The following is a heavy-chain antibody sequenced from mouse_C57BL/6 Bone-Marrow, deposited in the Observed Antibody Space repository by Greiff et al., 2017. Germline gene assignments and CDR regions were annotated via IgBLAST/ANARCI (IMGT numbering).Heavy chain of an antibody. D-gene: IGHD4-1*01. CDR3: AVNWDLWYFDV. CDR2: IDPSDSYT. V-gene: IGHV1-50*01. J-gene: IGHJ1*03. Sequence: QVHVKQSGAELVKPGASVKLSCKASGYTFTSYWMQWVKQRPGQGLEWIGEIDPSDSYTNYNQKFKGKATLTVDTSSSTAYMQLSSLTSEDSAVYYCAVNWDLWYFDVWGTGTTVTVSS. CDR1: GYTFTSYW.